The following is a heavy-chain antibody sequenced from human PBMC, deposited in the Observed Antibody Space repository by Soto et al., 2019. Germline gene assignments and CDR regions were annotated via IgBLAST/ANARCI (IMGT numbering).Heavy chain of an antibody. D-gene: IGHD3-22*01. CDR3: ATSSYYGSSGYYFDY. V-gene: IGHV1-24*01. CDR1: GYTLTELS. Sequence: GASVKVSCKVSGYTLTELSMHWVRQAPGKGLEWMGGFDPEDGETIYAQKLQGRVTMTEDTSTDTAYMELSSLRSEDTAVYYCATSSYYGSSGYYFDYWGQGTLVTVSS. J-gene: IGHJ4*02. CDR2: FDPEDGET.